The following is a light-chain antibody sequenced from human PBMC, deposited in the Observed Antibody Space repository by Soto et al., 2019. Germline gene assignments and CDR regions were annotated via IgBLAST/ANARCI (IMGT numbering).Light chain of an antibody. V-gene: IGKV2-28*01. J-gene: IGKJ1*01. Sequence: EIVMTQSPLSLPVTPGEPASISCRSSQSLLHSNGYYYLDWYLQKPGQSPQLLIYLGSNRASGVPDRFSGSGSGTDFTLKISRVEAEDVGVYHCMQALQTPWTFGQGTKVEIK. CDR3: MQALQTPWT. CDR1: QSLLHSNGYYY. CDR2: LGS.